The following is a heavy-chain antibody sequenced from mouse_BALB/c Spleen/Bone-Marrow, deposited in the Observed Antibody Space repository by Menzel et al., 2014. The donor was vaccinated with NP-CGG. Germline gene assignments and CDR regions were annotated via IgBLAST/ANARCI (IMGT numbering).Heavy chain of an antibody. CDR3: ARYWDAY. V-gene: IGHV1-7*01. Sequence: QVQLQQSGAELAKPGASVKMSCKVSDYTLTSYWIHWVKQRPGQGLEWIGYIDPRTANTEYSQKFKDKATLTADKSSSTAYMQLGSLTSEDSAVYYCARYWDAYWGQGTLVTVSA. CDR2: IDPRTANT. D-gene: IGHD4-1*01. J-gene: IGHJ3*01. CDR1: DYTLTSYW.